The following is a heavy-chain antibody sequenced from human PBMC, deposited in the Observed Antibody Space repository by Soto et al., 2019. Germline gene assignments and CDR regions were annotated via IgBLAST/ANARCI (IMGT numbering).Heavy chain of an antibody. Sequence: QVQLVQSGAEVKKPGSSVKVSCKASGGTFSSYAISWVRQAPGQGLKWMGGIIPIFGTANYAQKFQGRVTITADESTSTAYMELSSLRSEDTAVYYCARKISSSPKLDWYFDLWGRGTLVTVSS. V-gene: IGHV1-69*01. CDR3: ARKISSSPKLDWYFDL. D-gene: IGHD6-13*01. CDR2: IIPIFGTA. CDR1: GGTFSSYA. J-gene: IGHJ2*01.